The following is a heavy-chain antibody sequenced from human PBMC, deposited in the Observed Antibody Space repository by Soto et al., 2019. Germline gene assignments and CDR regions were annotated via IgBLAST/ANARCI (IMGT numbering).Heavy chain of an antibody. CDR1: GFSLSTSGVG. D-gene: IGHD3-10*01. CDR2: IYWDDDK. Sequence: QITLKESGPTLVKPTQTLTLTCTFSGFSLSTSGVGVGWIRQPPGKALEWLALIYWDDDKRYSPSLKSRLTITKDTSKNQVVLTTTNMDPVDTATYYCAFLFGELFYAPQFDYWGQGTLVTVSS. CDR3: AFLFGELFYAPQFDY. V-gene: IGHV2-5*02. J-gene: IGHJ4*02.